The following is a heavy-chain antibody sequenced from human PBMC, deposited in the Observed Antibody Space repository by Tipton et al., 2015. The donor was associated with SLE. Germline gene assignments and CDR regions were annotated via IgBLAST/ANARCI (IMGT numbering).Heavy chain of an antibody. Sequence: GSLRLSCAASGFTFSSYSMNWVRQAPGKGLEWVSSISSSSSYIYYADSVKGRFTISRDNAKNSLYLQMNSLRAEDTAVYYCARAEGSSSTSYYFDYWGQGTLVTVSS. CDR2: ISSSSSYI. CDR1: GFTFSSYS. V-gene: IGHV3-21*01. CDR3: ARAEGSSSTSYYFDY. J-gene: IGHJ4*02. D-gene: IGHD6-13*01.